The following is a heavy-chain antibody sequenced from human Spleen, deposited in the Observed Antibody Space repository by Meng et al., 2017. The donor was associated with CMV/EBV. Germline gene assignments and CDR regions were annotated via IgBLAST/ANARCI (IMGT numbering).Heavy chain of an antibody. CDR1: GGSISSTSHY. CDR3: ARLSLHDYYYAMDV. V-gene: IGHV4-39*01. Sequence: GSLRLSCTVSGGSISSTSHYWGWIRQPPGKGLQWVGNIYYRGDSYYNSSLKSRVSISVDTSKNQFSLRPTSVTASDTAVYYCARLSLHDYYYAMDVWGQGTTVTVSS. CDR2: IYYRGDS. J-gene: IGHJ6*02.